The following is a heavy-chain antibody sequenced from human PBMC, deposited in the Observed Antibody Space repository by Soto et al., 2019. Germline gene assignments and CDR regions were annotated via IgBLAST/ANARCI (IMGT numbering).Heavy chain of an antibody. J-gene: IGHJ6*02. CDR2: IYYTGST. CDR1: GGSFSSGDYY. CDR3: ARIHFGDEPSYYYYGMDV. V-gene: IGHV4-30-4*01. D-gene: IGHD4-17*01. Sequence: SETLSLTCTVSGGSFSSGDYYWSWVRQPPGKGLEWIGYIYYTGSTFNNPPLKSRVSISIDTSKTHFSLKLSSVTAADTAVYYCARIHFGDEPSYYYYGMDVWGQGTTVTVSS.